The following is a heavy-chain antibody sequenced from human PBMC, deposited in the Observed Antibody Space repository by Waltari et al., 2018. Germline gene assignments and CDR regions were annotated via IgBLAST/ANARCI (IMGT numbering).Heavy chain of an antibody. V-gene: IGHV4-38-2*01. CDR2: IYHSGST. Sequence: QVQLQESGPGLVKPSETLSLTCAVSGYSISSGYYWGWIRQPPGKGLEWIGSIYHSGSTYDNPSLKSRVTISVDTSKNQFSLKLSSVTAADTAVYYCAGKAAAGTFDYWGQGTLVTVSS. CDR3: AGKAAAGTFDY. J-gene: IGHJ4*02. CDR1: GYSISSGYY. D-gene: IGHD6-13*01.